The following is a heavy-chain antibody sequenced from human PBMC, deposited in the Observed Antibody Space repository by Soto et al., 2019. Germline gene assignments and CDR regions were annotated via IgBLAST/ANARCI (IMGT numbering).Heavy chain of an antibody. CDR1: GGSISSGDYY. CDR3: AGGMYYDFWSGYPPVDV. V-gene: IGHV4-30-4*01. D-gene: IGHD3-3*01. CDR2: IYYSGST. J-gene: IGHJ6*02. Sequence: PSETLSLTCTVSGGSISSGDYYWSWIRQPPGKGLEWIGYIYYSGSTYYNPSLKSRVTISVDTSKNQFSLKLSSVTAADTAVYYCAGGMYYDFWSGYPPVDVWGQGTTVTV.